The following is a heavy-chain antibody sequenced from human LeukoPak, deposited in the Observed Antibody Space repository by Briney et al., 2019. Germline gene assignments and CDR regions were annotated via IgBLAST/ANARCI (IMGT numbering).Heavy chain of an antibody. CDR3: AGPRSDCYSL. V-gene: IGHV1-69*13. Sequence: SVKVSCKASGGTFSSYAISWVRQAPGQGLEWMGGIIPVFGTANYAQKFQGRVTITADESTSTAYMELNSLRSEDTAVYYCAGPRSDCYSLWGQGTLVTVSS. D-gene: IGHD2-21*02. J-gene: IGHJ4*02. CDR1: GGTFSSYA. CDR2: IIPVFGTA.